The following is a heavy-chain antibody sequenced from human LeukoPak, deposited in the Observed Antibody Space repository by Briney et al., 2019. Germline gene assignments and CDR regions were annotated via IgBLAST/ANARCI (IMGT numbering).Heavy chain of an antibody. Sequence: GASVKVSCKASGYTFASYGISWVRQAPGQGLEWMGWISAYNGNTNYAQKLQGRVTVTTDTSTSTAYMELRSLRSDDTAVYYCARDQGSYSGYDSSPEIDYWGQGTLVTVSS. CDR3: ARDQGSYSGYDSSPEIDY. CDR1: GYTFASYG. D-gene: IGHD5-12*01. V-gene: IGHV1-18*01. CDR2: ISAYNGNT. J-gene: IGHJ4*02.